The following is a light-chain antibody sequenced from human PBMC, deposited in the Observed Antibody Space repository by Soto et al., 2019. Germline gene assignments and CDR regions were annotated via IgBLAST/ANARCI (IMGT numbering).Light chain of an antibody. Sequence: QPVLTQPPSASGTPGQRVTMSCSGGSSNIGSNTVSWYQHLPGTAPQLLIYSDTQRASGVADRFSGSKSGTSASLAISGLQSDDDADYYCAAWDDRLNGALFGTGTKLTVL. CDR1: SSNIGSNT. CDR2: SDT. J-gene: IGLJ1*01. CDR3: AAWDDRLNGAL. V-gene: IGLV1-44*01.